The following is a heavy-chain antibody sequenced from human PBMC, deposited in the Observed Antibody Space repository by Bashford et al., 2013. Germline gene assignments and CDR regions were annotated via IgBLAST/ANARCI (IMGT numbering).Heavy chain of an antibody. V-gene: IGHV3-48*01. Sequence: GGSLRLSCAASGFTFSSYSMNWLRQAPGKGLQWVSYISSSSIIYYADSVKGRFTISRDNAKNSLYLQMNSLRAEDTAVYYCARDGLSWHIDYWGQGILVTVSS. D-gene: IGHD2/OR15-2a*01. CDR3: ARDGLSWHIDY. CDR1: GFTFSSYS. J-gene: IGHJ4*02. CDR2: ISSSSII.